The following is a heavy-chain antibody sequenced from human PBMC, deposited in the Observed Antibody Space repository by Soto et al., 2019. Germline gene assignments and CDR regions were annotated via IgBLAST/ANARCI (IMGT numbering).Heavy chain of an antibody. V-gene: IGHV5-51*01. J-gene: IGHJ4*02. CDR2: IYLGDSET. CDR1: VYTLTNYW. Sequence: PGESLKISCTDSVYTLTNYWIGWVRQMPGKGLEWMGIIYLGDSETRYSPSFQGQVTISADKSISTAYLQWSSLKASDTAMYYCARRSGYSSGYIDYWGQGTLVTVSS. CDR3: ARRSGYSSGYIDY. D-gene: IGHD3-22*01.